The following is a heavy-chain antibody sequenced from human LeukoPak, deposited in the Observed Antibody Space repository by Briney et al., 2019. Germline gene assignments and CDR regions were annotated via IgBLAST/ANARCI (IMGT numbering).Heavy chain of an antibody. CDR1: GFTFSSYW. CDR3: ARDGDSSSPPFDY. CDR2: IKQGGSEK. J-gene: IGHJ4*02. D-gene: IGHD6-6*01. V-gene: IGHV3-7*01. Sequence: GGSLRLSCAASGFTFSSYWMSWVRQAPGKGLEWVANIKQGGSEKNYVDSVKGRFTISRDDAKNSLFVQMNSLRAEDTAVYYCARDGDSSSPPFDYWGQGTLVTVYS.